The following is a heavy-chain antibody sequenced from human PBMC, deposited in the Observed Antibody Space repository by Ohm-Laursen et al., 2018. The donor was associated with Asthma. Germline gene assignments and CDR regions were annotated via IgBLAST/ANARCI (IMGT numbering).Heavy chain of an antibody. CDR1: GGTFSSYA. CDR3: ARGRTFDP. Sequence: ASVKVSCKASGGTFSSYAINWVRQAPGRGLEYMGWINTNTGNPTYAQGFTGRFLFSLDTSVTTAYLQISSLKAEDTAFYYCARGRTFDPWGQGTLVTVSS. CDR2: INTNTGNP. V-gene: IGHV7-4-1*02. J-gene: IGHJ5*02.